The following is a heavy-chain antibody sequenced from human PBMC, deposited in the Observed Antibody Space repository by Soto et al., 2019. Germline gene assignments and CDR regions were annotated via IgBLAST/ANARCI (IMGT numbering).Heavy chain of an antibody. J-gene: IGHJ6*02. CDR1: GGTFSSYA. CDR2: IIPISGTA. V-gene: IGHV1-69*01. CDR3: ARSQGSSTSLEIYYYYYYGMDV. Sequence: QVQLVQSGAEVKKPGSSVKVSCKASGGTFSSYAISWVRQDPGQGLEWMGGIIPISGTANYAQKFQGRVMITADESTSTAYMELSSLRSEYTAVYYCARSQGSSTSLEIYYYYYYGMDVWGQGTTVTVSS. D-gene: IGHD2-2*01.